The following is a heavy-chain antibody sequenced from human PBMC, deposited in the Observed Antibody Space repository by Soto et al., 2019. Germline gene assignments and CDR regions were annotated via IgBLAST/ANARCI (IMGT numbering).Heavy chain of an antibody. J-gene: IGHJ5*02. D-gene: IGHD2-15*01. V-gene: IGHV1-2*02. CDR1: GYTFSAYY. CDR2: INPNSGGT. CDR3: ASDLYCTGGRCYSRWFDP. Sequence: QVQLVQSGAEVKKPGASVKVSCKTSGYTFSAYYIHWVRQAPGQGLEWMRWINPNSGGTNYAQKFQGRVTMTGVTSVSTAYMGLIGLTSDDTAVYYCASDLYCTGGRCYSRWFDPWGQGSLVTVSS.